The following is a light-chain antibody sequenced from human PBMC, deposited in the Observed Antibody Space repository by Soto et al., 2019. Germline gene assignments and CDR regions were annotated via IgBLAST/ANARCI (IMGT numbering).Light chain of an antibody. V-gene: IGKV1-5*01. CDR1: QSIVSW. CDR2: DAS. Sequence: DIQMTQSPSTLSASIGDRVTITCRASQSIVSWLAWYQQKPGRAPKLLIFDASTLESGVPSRFSGSGSGTEFALTIRNPQPDDFVTYYCQQYSGSSPGTFCQGTKVEIK. CDR3: QQYSGSSPGT. J-gene: IGKJ1*01.